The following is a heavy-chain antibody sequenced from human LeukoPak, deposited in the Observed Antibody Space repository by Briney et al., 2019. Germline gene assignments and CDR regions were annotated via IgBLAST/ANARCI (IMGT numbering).Heavy chain of an antibody. J-gene: IGHJ6*03. CDR2: MNHNSCNT. Sequence: ASVKVSCKASGYTFTSYDINWVRQATGQGLEWMGWMNHNSCNTGYAQKFQGRVTMTRNTSISTAYMELSSLRSEDTAVYYCARGPETPYYYDSTDYYYYYMDVWGKGTTVTVSS. CDR3: ARGPETPYYYDSTDYYYYYMDV. CDR1: GYTFTSYD. D-gene: IGHD3-22*01. V-gene: IGHV1-8*01.